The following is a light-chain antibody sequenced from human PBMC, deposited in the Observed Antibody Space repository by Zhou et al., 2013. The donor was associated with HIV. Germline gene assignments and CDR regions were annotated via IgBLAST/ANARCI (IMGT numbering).Light chain of an antibody. CDR3: QHYDDVPFT. J-gene: IGKJ2*01. Sequence: DIQMTQSPYSLSASVGDRVTISCRASRIIMTYLNWYQQKPGKAPNLLIFDASFLEPGVPSRFSGSGSGTHFTLTISSLQPEDVATYYCQHYDDVPFTFGPGTRLEIK. V-gene: IGKV1-33*01. CDR1: RIIMTY. CDR2: DAS.